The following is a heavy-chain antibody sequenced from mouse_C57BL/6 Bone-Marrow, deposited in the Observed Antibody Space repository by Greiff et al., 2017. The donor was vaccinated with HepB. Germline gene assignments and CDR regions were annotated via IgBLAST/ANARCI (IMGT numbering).Heavy chain of an antibody. CDR1: GFTFSSYA. CDR3: AREGGCITTVVAPYYAMDY. D-gene: IGHD1-1*01. CDR2: ISDGGSYT. V-gene: IGHV5-4*01. J-gene: IGHJ4*01. Sequence: EVMLVESGGGLVKPGGSLKLSCAASGFTFSSYAMSWVRQTPEKRLEWVATISDGGSYTYYPDNVKGRFTISRDNAKNNPYLQMSHLKSEDTAMYYCAREGGCITTVVAPYYAMDYWGQGTSVTVSS.